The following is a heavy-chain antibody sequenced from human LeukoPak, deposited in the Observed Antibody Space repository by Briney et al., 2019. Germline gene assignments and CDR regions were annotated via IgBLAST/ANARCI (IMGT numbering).Heavy chain of an antibody. Sequence: SETLSLTCTVSGGSISGHHWTWIRQPPGTGLEWIGYFYDSGDFNYNPSLKSRVTIWMDMSNNQFSLTMSSVTAADTAMYYCARLLRPGGRKGDAFDIWGQGTLVTFSS. V-gene: IGHV4-59*08. D-gene: IGHD1-26*01. J-gene: IGHJ3*02. CDR3: ARLLRPGGRKGDAFDI. CDR1: GGSISGHH. CDR2: FYDSGDF.